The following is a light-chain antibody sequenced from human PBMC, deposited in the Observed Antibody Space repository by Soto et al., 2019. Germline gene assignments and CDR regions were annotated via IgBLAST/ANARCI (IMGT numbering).Light chain of an antibody. Sequence: QSALTQPASVSGSPGQSIAISCTGSSSDVGAYDSVCWYQQHPGKAPKLIIFGVSNRPSGVSNRFSGYKSGNTASLTISGLQAEDEADYYCSSHTSDSSYVFGTGTKLTVL. V-gene: IGLV2-14*03. CDR2: GVS. CDR1: SSDVGAYDS. CDR3: SSHTSDSSYV. J-gene: IGLJ1*01.